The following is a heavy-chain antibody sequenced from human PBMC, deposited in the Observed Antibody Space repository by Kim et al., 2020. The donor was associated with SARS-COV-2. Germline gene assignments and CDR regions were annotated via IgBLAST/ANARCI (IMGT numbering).Heavy chain of an antibody. V-gene: IGHV4-31*03. D-gene: IGHD3-22*01. Sequence: SETLSLTCTVSGGSISSGGYYWSWIRQHPGKGLEWIGYIYYSGSTYYNPSLKSRVTISVDTSKNQFSLKLSSVTAADTAVYYCAVVYYYDSSGYFDYWGQGTLVTVSS. CDR3: AVVYYYDSSGYFDY. CDR1: GGSISSGGYY. CDR2: IYYSGST. J-gene: IGHJ4*02.